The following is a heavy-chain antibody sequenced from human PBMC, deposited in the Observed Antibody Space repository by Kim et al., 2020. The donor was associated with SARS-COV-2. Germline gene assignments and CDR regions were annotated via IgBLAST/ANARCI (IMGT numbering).Heavy chain of an antibody. V-gene: IGHV3-33*05. J-gene: IGHJ4*02. CDR3: ARAPYIVVVVGVTPLDY. Sequence: GGSLRLSCAASGFTFSSYGMHWVRQAPGKGLEWVAAISYDGSSKYYADSVKGRFTISRDNSKNTLYLQMNSLRAEDTAVYYCARAPYIVVVVGVTPLDYWGQGTLVTVSS. D-gene: IGHD2-15*01. CDR1: GFTFSSYG. CDR2: ISYDGSSK.